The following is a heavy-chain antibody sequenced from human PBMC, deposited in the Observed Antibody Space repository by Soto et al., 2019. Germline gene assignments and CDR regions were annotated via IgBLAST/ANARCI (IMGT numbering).Heavy chain of an antibody. CDR1: GGSVSSGSYY. D-gene: IGHD2-15*01. V-gene: IGHV4-61*01. Sequence: TSETLSLTCTVSGGSVSSGSYYWSWIRQPPGKGLEWIGYIYYSRNTNYNPSLKSRVTISVDTSKNQFSLKLSSVTAADTAVYYCARTLVVAPFYYYGMDVWGQGTTVTVSS. CDR3: ARTLVVAPFYYYGMDV. CDR2: IYYSRNT. J-gene: IGHJ6*02.